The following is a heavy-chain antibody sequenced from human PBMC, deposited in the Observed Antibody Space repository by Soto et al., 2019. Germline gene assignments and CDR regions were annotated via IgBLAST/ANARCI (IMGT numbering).Heavy chain of an antibody. J-gene: IGHJ4*02. CDR1: GGTFSSYA. CDR2: IIPIFGTA. CDR3: AREGGKCTNGVCYRDFDY. V-gene: IGHV1-69*13. D-gene: IGHD2-8*01. Sequence: GASVKVSCKASGGTFSSYAISWVRQAPGQGLEWMGGIIPIFGTANYAQKFQGRVTITADESTSTAYMELSSLRSEDTAVYYCAREGGKCTNGVCYRDFDYWGQGTLVTVYS.